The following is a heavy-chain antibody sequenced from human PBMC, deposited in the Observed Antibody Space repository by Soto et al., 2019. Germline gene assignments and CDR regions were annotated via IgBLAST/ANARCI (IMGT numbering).Heavy chain of an antibody. CDR1: GFSFHTYT. D-gene: IGHD2-15*01. J-gene: IGHJ4*02. CDR2: VSDDGSHT. Sequence: QVHLVESGGGVVQPGRSLRLSCVASGFSFHTYTMHWVRQAPGGGLEWVAIVSDDGSHTYYTDSVRGRFSISRDNSNSTLFLQMNTLTTADTAVYFCARDLAKGGGSAGFDYWGQGTLVAVSS. CDR3: ARDLAKGGGSAGFDY. V-gene: IGHV3-30-3*01.